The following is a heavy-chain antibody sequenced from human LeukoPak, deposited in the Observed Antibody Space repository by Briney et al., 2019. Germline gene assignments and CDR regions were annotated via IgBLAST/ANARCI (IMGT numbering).Heavy chain of an antibody. J-gene: IGHJ4*02. V-gene: IGHV4-34*01. CDR1: GGSFSGYY. Sequence: SETLSLTCAVYGGSFSGYYWSWIRQPPGKGLEWIGEINHSGSTNYNPSLKSRVTISVDTSKNQFSLKLSSVTAADTAVYYCARVRYSGYGDFDYWGQGTLVTVSS. CDR2: INHSGST. D-gene: IGHD5-12*01. CDR3: ARVRYSGYGDFDY.